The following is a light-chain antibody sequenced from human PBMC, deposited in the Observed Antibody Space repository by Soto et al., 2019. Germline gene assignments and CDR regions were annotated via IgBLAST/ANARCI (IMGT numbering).Light chain of an antibody. V-gene: IGLV2-11*01. CDR1: GSDVGGYNY. Sequence: QSVLTQPRSGSGSPGQSVTISCTGTGSDVGGYNYVSWYQQYPGKAPKLMIYDVSKRPSGVPDRFSGSKSGNTASLTISGLQAEDEADYYCYSYAGSYTFYVFGTGTTVTVL. CDR2: DVS. J-gene: IGLJ1*01. CDR3: YSYAGSYTFYV.